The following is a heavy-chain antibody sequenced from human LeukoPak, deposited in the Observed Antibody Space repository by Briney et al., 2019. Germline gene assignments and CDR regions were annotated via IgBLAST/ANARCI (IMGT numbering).Heavy chain of an antibody. CDR3: ARALRGHQFLSYPPYYYYYMDV. Sequence: PSETLSLTCTVSGGSISSGNYYWSWIRQPAGKGLEWIGRIYTSGGTNYNPSLKSRVTISVDTSKNQFSLKLSSVTAADTAVYSCARALRGHQFLSYPPYYYYYMDVWGKGTTVTVSS. V-gene: IGHV4-61*02. CDR2: IYTSGGT. D-gene: IGHD3-3*01. CDR1: GGSISSGNYY. J-gene: IGHJ6*03.